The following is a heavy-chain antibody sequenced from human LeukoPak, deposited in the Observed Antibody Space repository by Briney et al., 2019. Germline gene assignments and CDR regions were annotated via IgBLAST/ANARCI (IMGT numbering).Heavy chain of an antibody. CDR2: INHSGST. Sequence: SETLSLTFAVYGGSFSGYYWSWIRQPPGKGLEWIGEINHSGSTNYNPSLKSRVTISVDTSKNQFSLKLSSVTAADTAVYYCARHYDSSGYYSNWFDPWGQGTLVTVSS. D-gene: IGHD3-22*01. V-gene: IGHV4-34*01. J-gene: IGHJ5*02. CDR1: GGSFSGYY. CDR3: ARHYDSSGYYSNWFDP.